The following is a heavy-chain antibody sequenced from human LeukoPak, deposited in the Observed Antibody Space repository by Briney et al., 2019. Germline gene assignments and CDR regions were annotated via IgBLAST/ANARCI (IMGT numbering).Heavy chain of an antibody. CDR3: ARMSGSHIDY. CDR2: IWYDGSKK. D-gene: IGHD1-26*01. J-gene: IGHJ4*02. CDR1: GFTFSSNG. Sequence: GGSLRLSCAASGFTFSSNGMHWVRQAPGKGLEWVAVIWYDGSKKYYADSVKGRFTISRDNSKNTLDLRMDSLRAEDTAVYYCARMSGSHIDYWGQGTLVTVSS. V-gene: IGHV3-33*01.